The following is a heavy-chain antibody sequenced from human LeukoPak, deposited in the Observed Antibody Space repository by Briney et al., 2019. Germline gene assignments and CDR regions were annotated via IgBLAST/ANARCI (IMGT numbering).Heavy chain of an antibody. CDR3: AREGGGDREALLHFQH. Sequence: SQTLSLTCTVSGGSISSGIYYWSWIRQPAGKGLEWIGRIYTSGSTNYNPSLKSRVTISVDTSKNQFSLKLSSVTAADTAVYYCAREGGGDREALLHFQHWGQGTLVTVSS. CDR2: IYTSGST. V-gene: IGHV4-61*02. D-gene: IGHD2-21*01. J-gene: IGHJ1*01. CDR1: GGSISSGIYY.